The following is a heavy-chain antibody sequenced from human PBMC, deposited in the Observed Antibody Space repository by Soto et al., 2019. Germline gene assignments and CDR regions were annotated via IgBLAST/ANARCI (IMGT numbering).Heavy chain of an antibody. CDR1: GDSVSSNSAT. J-gene: IGHJ4*02. D-gene: IGHD3-22*01. V-gene: IGHV6-1*01. CDR3: ARGSVDTVDSSGFYEY. Sequence: SQTLSLTCAISGDSVSSNSATWDWIRQSPSRGLEWLGRTYYRSKWSNDYALSVKSRITITPDTSKNQFSLQLSSVTPEDTAVYYCARGSVDTVDSSGFYEYWGQGTPVTVSS. CDR2: TYYRSKWSN.